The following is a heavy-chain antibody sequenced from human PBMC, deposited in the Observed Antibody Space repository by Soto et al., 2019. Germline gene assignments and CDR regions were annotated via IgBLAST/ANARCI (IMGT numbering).Heavy chain of an antibody. CDR1: GFTFSSYG. CDR2: ISNSGGST. Sequence: EVQLLESGGGLVQPGGSLRLSCAASGFTFSSYGMSWVRQAPGKGLEWVSAISNSGGSTFYADSVKGRFTISRDNSKNMRLLQMNNLRAEDTAIYYCAKRPGYYYESSGYSPFGYWGQGTLVTVSS. V-gene: IGHV3-23*01. J-gene: IGHJ4*02. CDR3: AKRPGYYYESSGYSPFGY. D-gene: IGHD3-22*01.